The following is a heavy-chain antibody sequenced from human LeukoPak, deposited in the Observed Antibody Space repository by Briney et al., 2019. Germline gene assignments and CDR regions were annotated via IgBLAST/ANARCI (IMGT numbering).Heavy chain of an antibody. V-gene: IGHV1-18*01. Sequence: ASVKVSCKASGYTFTSYGISWVRQAPGQGLEWMGWISAYNGNTNYAQTLQGRVNMTTDTSTSTAYMELRSLRSDDTAVYYCARVIVVVPAGDWFDPWGQGTLVTVSS. CDR3: ARVIVVVPAGDWFDP. J-gene: IGHJ5*02. CDR1: GYTFTSYG. CDR2: ISAYNGNT. D-gene: IGHD2-2*01.